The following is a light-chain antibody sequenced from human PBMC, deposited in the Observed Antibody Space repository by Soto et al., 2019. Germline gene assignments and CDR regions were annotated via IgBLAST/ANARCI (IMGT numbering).Light chain of an antibody. CDR1: SSDVGGYNY. CDR2: DVS. Sequence: QSSLTQPASVSGSPGHSITISCTGTSSDVGGYNYVSWYQQHPGKAPKLMIYDVSNRPSGVSDRFSGSKSGNTASLTISGLQAEDEADYYCSSYTSSSTRVFGTGTKVTFL. J-gene: IGLJ1*01. CDR3: SSYTSSSTRV. V-gene: IGLV2-14*01.